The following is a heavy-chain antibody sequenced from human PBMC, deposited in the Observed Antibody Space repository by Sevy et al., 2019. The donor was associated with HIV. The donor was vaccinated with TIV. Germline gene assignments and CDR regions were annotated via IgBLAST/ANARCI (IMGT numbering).Heavy chain of an antibody. CDR3: ARARGGSYSSGWYGDAFDI. D-gene: IGHD6-19*01. Sequence: GGSLRLSCAASGFTFSSYGMHWVRQAPGKGLEWVAVIWYDGSNKYYADSVKGRFTISRDNSKNTLYLQMNSLRAEDKAVYYCARARGGSYSSGWYGDAFDIWGQGTMVTVSS. CDR2: IWYDGSNK. V-gene: IGHV3-33*01. J-gene: IGHJ3*02. CDR1: GFTFSSYG.